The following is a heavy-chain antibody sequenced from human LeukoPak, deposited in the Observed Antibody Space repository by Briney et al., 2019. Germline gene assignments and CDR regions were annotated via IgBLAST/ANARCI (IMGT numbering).Heavy chain of an antibody. J-gene: IGHJ3*01. CDR2: INSDGSST. CDR3: ARDLQTGLAFDA. CDR1: GFTFSSYW. Sequence: GGSLRLSCAASGFTFSSYWMYWVRQAPGKGLVWVSRINSDGSSTSYADSVKGRCSISRDNAANSLFLQMNSLRVEDTAVYYCARDLQTGLAFDAWGQGTVVTVSS. D-gene: IGHD7-27*01. V-gene: IGHV3-74*01.